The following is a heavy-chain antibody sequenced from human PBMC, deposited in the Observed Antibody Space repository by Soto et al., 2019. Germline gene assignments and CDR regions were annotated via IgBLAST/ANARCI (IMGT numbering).Heavy chain of an antibody. CDR3: ARHFYRISGFDP. CDR1: GGSISSYY. V-gene: IGHV4-59*08. J-gene: IGHJ5*02. Sequence: SETLSLTCTVSGGSISSYYWSWIRQPPGKGLEWIGYIYYSGSTNYNPSLKSRVTISVDTSKNQFSLKLSSVTAADTAVYYCARHFYRISGFDPWGQGTLVTVSS. CDR2: IYYSGST. D-gene: IGHD3-3*02.